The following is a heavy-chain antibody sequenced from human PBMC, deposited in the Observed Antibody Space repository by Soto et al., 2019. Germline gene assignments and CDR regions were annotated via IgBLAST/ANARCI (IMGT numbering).Heavy chain of an antibody. Sequence: QVQLVESGGGVVQPGRSLRLSCAASGFTFRTYGMHWVRQAPGKGLEWVAFMSYDGRQKYYADSVKGRFTISRDNSKNTLDLQMNSLGTEDTAVYFCSQDGPGGWHFLDNWGQGTLVTVSS. CDR2: MSYDGRQK. V-gene: IGHV3-30*18. D-gene: IGHD6-19*01. CDR1: GFTFRTYG. J-gene: IGHJ4*02. CDR3: SQDGPGGWHFLDN.